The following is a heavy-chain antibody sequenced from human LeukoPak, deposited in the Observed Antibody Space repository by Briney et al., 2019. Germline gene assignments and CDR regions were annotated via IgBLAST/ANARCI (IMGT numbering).Heavy chain of an antibody. J-gene: IGHJ4*02. CDR2: TWYDGSYK. V-gene: IGHV3-33*01. D-gene: IGHD3-22*01. CDR1: GFPFSSYG. CDR3: ARGPITTRSHFDY. Sequence: GRSVRLSCAASGFPFSSYGMHWVRQAPGKGLEWVAVTWYDGSYKWYADSVKGRFTISRDNFKSTLYLQMDSLRAEDTAVYYCARGPITTRSHFDYWGQGTLVTVSS.